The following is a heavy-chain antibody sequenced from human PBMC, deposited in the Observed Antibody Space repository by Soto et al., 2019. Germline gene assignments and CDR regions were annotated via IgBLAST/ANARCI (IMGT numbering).Heavy chain of an antibody. CDR1: GGSISSGDYY. D-gene: IGHD2-8*01. CDR2: IYYSGST. Sequence: SETLSLTCTVSGGSISSGDYYWSWIRQPPGKGLEWIGYIYYSGSTYHNPSLKSRVTISVDTSKNQFSLKLSSVTAADTAVYYCARDRATHIVLMVYAEYYGMDVWSQGTTVTVSS. V-gene: IGHV4-30-4*01. J-gene: IGHJ6*02. CDR3: ARDRATHIVLMVYAEYYGMDV.